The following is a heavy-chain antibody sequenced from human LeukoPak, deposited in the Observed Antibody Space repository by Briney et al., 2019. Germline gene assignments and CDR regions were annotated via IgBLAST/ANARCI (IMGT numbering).Heavy chain of an antibody. D-gene: IGHD3-22*01. CDR3: ARDYYDSSGYYYFDY. CDR1: GFTFSSYA. Sequence: GGSLRLSCAASGFTFSSYAMSWVRQAPGKGLEWVGRTRNKANSYTTEYAASVKGRFTISRDDSKNSLYLQMNSLKTEDTAVYYCARDYYDSSGYYYFDYWGQGTLVTVSS. CDR2: TRNKANSYTT. J-gene: IGHJ4*02. V-gene: IGHV3-72*01.